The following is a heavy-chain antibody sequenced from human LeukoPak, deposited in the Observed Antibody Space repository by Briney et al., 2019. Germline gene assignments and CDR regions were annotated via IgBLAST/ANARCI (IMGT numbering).Heavy chain of an antibody. J-gene: IGHJ4*02. CDR1: GGSISSSSYY. CDR3: AREYSRPYYFDY. V-gene: IGHV4-39*07. D-gene: IGHD6-13*01. Sequence: SETLSLTCTVSGGSISSSSYYWGWIRQPPGKGLEWIGSIYYSGSTYYNPSLKSRVTISVDTSKNQFSLKLSSVTAADTAVYYCAREYSRPYYFDYWGQGTLVTVSS. CDR2: IYYSGST.